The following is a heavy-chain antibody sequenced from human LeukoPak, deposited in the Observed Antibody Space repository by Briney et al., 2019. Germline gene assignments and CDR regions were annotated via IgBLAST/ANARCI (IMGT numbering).Heavy chain of an antibody. J-gene: IGHJ4*02. CDR3: AREGSGYDYNFDY. CDR2: ISSSSSYI. V-gene: IGHV3-21*01. Sequence: GGSLRLSCAASGFTFSSYSMNWVRQAPGKGPEWVSSISSSSSYIYYADSVKGRFTISRDNAKNSLYLQMNSLRAEDTAVYYCAREGSGYDYNFDYWGQGTLVTVSS. D-gene: IGHD5-12*01. CDR1: GFTFSSYS.